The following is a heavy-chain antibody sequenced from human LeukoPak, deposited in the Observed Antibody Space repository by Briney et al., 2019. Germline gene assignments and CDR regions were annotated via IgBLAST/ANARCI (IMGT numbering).Heavy chain of an antibody. V-gene: IGHV1-2*02. CDR3: ARVGRGYYDSSGYNPEDY. J-gene: IGHJ4*02. Sequence: ASVKVSCKASGYTFTGYYMHWVRQAPGQGLEWMGWINPNSGGTNYAQKFQGRVTMTRDTSISTAYMELSRLRSDDTAVYYCARVGRGYYDSSGYNPEDYWGQGTLVTVSS. CDR1: GYTFTGYY. D-gene: IGHD3-22*01. CDR2: INPNSGGT.